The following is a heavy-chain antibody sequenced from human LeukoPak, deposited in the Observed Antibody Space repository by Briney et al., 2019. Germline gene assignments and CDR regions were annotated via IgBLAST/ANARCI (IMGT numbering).Heavy chain of an antibody. CDR2: LTKSAGNT. CDR1: GFTFSSFA. D-gene: IGHD3-10*01. J-gene: IGHJ4*02. V-gene: IGHV3-23*01. Sequence: GGSLRLSCAASGFTFSSFAMTWVRQAPGKGLEWVSTLTKSAGNTYYADSVRGRFTSSRDDSKNTLYLQMNSLRAEDTAVYYCAKDAVAQGSSGDYFDYWGLGTLVTVSS. CDR3: AKDAVAQGSSGDYFDY.